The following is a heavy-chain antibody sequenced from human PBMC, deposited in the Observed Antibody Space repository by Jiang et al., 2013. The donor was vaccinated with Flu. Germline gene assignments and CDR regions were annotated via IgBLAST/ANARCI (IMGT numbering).Heavy chain of an antibody. Sequence: WVRQAPGQGLEWMGWINPNSGGTNYAQKFQGRVTMTRDTSISTAYMELSRLRSDDTAVYYCARGLTFGGVIATGYFDYWGQGTLVTVSS. D-gene: IGHD3-16*02. CDR3: ARGLTFGGVIATGYFDY. CDR2: INPNSGGT. J-gene: IGHJ4*02. V-gene: IGHV1-2*02.